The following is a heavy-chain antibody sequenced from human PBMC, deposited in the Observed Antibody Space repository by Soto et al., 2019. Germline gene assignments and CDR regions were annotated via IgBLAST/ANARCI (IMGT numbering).Heavy chain of an antibody. J-gene: IGHJ4*02. CDR2: ISGSGGST. CDR3: AKKVTKAMVMVFDY. Sequence: GGSLRLSCAASGFTFSSYAMGWVCQAPGKGLEWVSAISGSGGSTYYADSVKGRFTISRDNSKNTLYLQMNSLRAEDTAVYYCAKKVTKAMVMVFDYWGQGTLVTVSS. CDR1: GFTFSSYA. V-gene: IGHV3-23*01. D-gene: IGHD5-18*01.